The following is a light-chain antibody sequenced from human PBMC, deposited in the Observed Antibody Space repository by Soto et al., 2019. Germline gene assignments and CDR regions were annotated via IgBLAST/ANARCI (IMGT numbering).Light chain of an antibody. CDR3: QQYGSSPYT. V-gene: IGKV3-20*01. CDR2: GAT. J-gene: IGKJ2*01. CDR1: QSVSTNY. Sequence: EIVLTQSPGTLSLSPGERATLSCRASQSVSTNYLAWYQQKPGQSPRLLIYGATRRATGIPDRFSGSGSGTDFILTISRLEPEDFALYSCQQYGSSPYTFAQGTKLDIK.